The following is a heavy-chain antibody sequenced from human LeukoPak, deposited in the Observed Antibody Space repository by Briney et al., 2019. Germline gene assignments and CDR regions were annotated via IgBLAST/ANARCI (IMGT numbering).Heavy chain of an antibody. D-gene: IGHD3-22*01. J-gene: IGHJ4*02. CDR1: GYTLTELS. CDR2: FDLEDAET. Sequence: ASVSVSCKVSGYTLTELSMHWVRQAPGKGLEWMGGFDLEDAETIYAQKFQTTRTTTEETSTDTAYMELSSLRSEDTAVYYCATGALGYYYDSSGKGVFDYRGQGTPGTVSS. CDR3: ATGALGYYYDSSGKGVFDY. V-gene: IGHV1-24*01.